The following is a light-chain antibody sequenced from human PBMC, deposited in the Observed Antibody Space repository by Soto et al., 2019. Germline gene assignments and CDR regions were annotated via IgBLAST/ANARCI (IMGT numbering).Light chain of an antibody. Sequence: AIQVTQSPSSLSASVGHRVTITCRASQDIRGALAWYQQKPGKAPKLLIYDVSTLESGVPSRFSGSGSGTEFTLAISSLQPEDFGTYYCQQFNSYPITFGHGTRLEIK. J-gene: IGKJ5*01. CDR1: QDIRGA. CDR3: QQFNSYPIT. V-gene: IGKV1-13*02. CDR2: DVS.